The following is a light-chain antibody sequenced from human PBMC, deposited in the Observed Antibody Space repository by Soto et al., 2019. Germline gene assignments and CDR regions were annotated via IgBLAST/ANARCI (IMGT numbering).Light chain of an antibody. Sequence: DILLTQSPGTLSLSPGDGATLSCRASETVSSSYLAWYQQKPGQAPRLLIYGASSRATGIPDRFSGSGSGTDFTLTISRLEPEDFAVYYCQQYGSSRTFGQGTKVDIK. CDR1: ETVSSSY. J-gene: IGKJ1*01. CDR2: GAS. CDR3: QQYGSSRT. V-gene: IGKV3-20*01.